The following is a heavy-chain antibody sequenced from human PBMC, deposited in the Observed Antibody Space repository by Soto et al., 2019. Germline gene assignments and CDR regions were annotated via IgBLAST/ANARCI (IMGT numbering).Heavy chain of an antibody. CDR2: IYYSGST. Sequence: SETLSLTCTVSGGSISSSSYYWGWIRQPPGKGLEWIGSIYYSGSTYYNPSLKSRVTISVDTSKNQFSLKLSSVTAADTAVYYCARHPGRISGYEYFDYWGQGTLVTVSS. J-gene: IGHJ4*02. CDR1: GGSISSSSYY. CDR3: ARHPGRISGYEYFDY. V-gene: IGHV4-39*01. D-gene: IGHD5-12*01.